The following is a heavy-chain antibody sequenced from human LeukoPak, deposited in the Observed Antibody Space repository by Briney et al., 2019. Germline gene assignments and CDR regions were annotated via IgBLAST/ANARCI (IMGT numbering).Heavy chain of an antibody. V-gene: IGHV1-46*01. CDR3: VRSLPHPDIRKYGMDV. J-gene: IGHJ6*02. Sequence: ASVMVSCKASGFTFSSYHIHWVRQAPGQGLEWMGLINPSGDSTNYGQNFQGRVTMTRDTSTSTVYMELSSLRSEDTAVYYCVRSLPHPDIRKYGMDVWGQGTTVAVSS. CDR1: GFTFSSYH. CDR2: INPSGDST. D-gene: IGHD3-9*01.